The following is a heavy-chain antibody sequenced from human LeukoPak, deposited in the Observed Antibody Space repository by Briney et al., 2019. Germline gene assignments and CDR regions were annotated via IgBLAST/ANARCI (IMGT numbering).Heavy chain of an antibody. CDR2: INHSGST. D-gene: IGHD6-19*01. J-gene: IGHJ4*02. CDR1: GGSFSGYY. CDR3: AREAAVAGTDY. V-gene: IGHV4-34*01. Sequence: SETLSLTCAVYGGSFSGYYWSWIRQPPGKGLEWIGEINHSGSTNYNPSLKSRVTISVDTSKNQSSLKLSSVTAADTAVYYCAREAAVAGTDYWGQGTLVTVSS.